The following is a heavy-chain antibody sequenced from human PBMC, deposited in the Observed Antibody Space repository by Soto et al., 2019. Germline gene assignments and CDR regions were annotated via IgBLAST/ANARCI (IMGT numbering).Heavy chain of an antibody. V-gene: IGHV4-34*01. CDR2: MSHSGGT. CDR1: GGSVNSGNYY. J-gene: IGHJ3*02. Sequence: QVQLQQWGAGLLKPSETLSLTCAVFGGSVNSGNYYWSWIRQPPGKGLEWIGEMSHSGGTHFNTSLKSRVTISVETSKNQFSLKMSSVTAADTALYYCARVERGTATTVVDAFDIWGPGTMVTVSS. D-gene: IGHD1-1*01. CDR3: ARVERGTATTVVDAFDI.